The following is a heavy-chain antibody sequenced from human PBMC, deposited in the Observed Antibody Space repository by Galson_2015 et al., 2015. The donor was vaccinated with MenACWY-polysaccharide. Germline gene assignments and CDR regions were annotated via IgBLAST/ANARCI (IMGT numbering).Heavy chain of an antibody. CDR2: ITPTGDPK. J-gene: IGHJ4*02. V-gene: IGHV3-48*01. D-gene: IGHD2-15*01. Sequence: SLRLSCAASGFSFRSYWMSWVRQAPGKGLEWLSYITPTGDPKMYADSVKGRFTISRDNAKNSLYLQMNNLRAEDTAVYYCASRGVVTPYSLDYWGQGTLVSVSS. CDR3: ASRGVVTPYSLDY. CDR1: GFSFRSYW.